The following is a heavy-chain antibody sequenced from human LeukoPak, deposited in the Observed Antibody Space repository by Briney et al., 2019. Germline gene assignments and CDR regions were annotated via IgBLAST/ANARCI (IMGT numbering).Heavy chain of an antibody. CDR3: ARGPMGATAYYYYYMDV. V-gene: IGHV4-34*01. CDR1: AGSFSGYY. J-gene: IGHJ6*03. CDR2: INHSGST. Sequence: TSETLSLTCAVYAGSFSGYYWSWIRQPPGKGLEWIGEINHSGSTNYNPSLKSRVTISVDTSKNQFSLKLSSVTAADTAVYYRARGPMGATAYYYYYMDVWGKGTTVTVSS. D-gene: IGHD1-26*01.